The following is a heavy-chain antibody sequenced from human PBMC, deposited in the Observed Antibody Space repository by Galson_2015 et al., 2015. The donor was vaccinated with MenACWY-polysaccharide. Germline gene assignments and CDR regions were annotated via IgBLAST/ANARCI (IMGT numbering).Heavy chain of an antibody. CDR2: ISYDETNK. CDR1: GFTFNSYA. D-gene: IGHD2-2*01. CDR3: ARSYCSRTTCYGMDV. Sequence: SLRLSCAASGFTFNSYAMHWVRQAPGKELEWVAVISYDETNKYYADSVKGRFTISRDNSENTLFLQMNSLTTEDTAVYYCARSYCSRTTCYGMDVWGRGTTVTVSS. V-gene: IGHV3-30*04. J-gene: IGHJ6*02.